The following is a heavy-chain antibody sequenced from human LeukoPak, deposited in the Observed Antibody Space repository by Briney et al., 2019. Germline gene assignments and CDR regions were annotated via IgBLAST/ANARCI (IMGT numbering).Heavy chain of an antibody. V-gene: IGHV5-51*01. CDR3: ASLEFYYDSSGYWVPGAFDI. D-gene: IGHD3-22*01. CDR2: IYPGDSDT. J-gene: IGHJ3*02. CDR1: GYSFTSYW. Sequence: GESLKISCKGSGYSFTSYWIGWVRQMPGKGLEWMGIIYPGDSDTRYSPSFQGQVTISADKSISTAYLQWSSLKASDTAMYYCASLEFYYDSSGYWVPGAFDIWGQGTMVTVSS.